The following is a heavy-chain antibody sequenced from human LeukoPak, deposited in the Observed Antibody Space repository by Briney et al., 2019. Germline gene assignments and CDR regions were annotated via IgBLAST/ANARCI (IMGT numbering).Heavy chain of an antibody. D-gene: IGHD2-2*01. Sequence: PGGSLRLSCAASGFTFSSYGMHWVRQAPGKGLGWVAVIWYDGSNKYYADSVKGRFTISRDNSKNTLYLQMNSLRAEDTAVYYCARSLSYQLLRFYYYYYGMDVWGQGTTVTVSS. CDR3: ARSLSYQLLRFYYYYYGMDV. CDR2: IWYDGSNK. CDR1: GFTFSSYG. V-gene: IGHV3-33*01. J-gene: IGHJ6*02.